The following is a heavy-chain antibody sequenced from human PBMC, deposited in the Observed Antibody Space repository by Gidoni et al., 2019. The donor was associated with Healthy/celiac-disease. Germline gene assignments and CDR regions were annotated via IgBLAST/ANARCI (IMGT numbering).Heavy chain of an antibody. V-gene: IGHV4-34*01. CDR2: INHSGST. Sequence: QVQLQQWGAGLLKPSETLSLTCAVYGGSFSGYYWSWIRQPPGKGLEWIGEINHSGSTNYNPSLKSRVTISVDTSKNQFSLKLSSVTAADTAVYYCARGRVYGGNQDWYFDLWGRGTLVTVSS. D-gene: IGHD2-15*01. J-gene: IGHJ2*01. CDR3: ARGRVYGGNQDWYFDL. CDR1: GGSFSGYY.